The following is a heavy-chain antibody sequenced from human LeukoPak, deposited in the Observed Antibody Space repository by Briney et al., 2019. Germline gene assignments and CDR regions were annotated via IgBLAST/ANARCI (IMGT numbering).Heavy chain of an antibody. CDR1: GGSVSSGSYY. CDR3: ARDRRNLFDP. CDR2: IYYSGST. V-gene: IGHV4-61*01. Sequence: SETLSLTCTVSGGSVSSGSYYWNWIRQPPGKGLEWIGYIYYSGSTNYNPSLKSRVTISVDTSKNQFSLKLSSVTAADTAVYYCARDRRNLFDPWGQGTLVTVSS. D-gene: IGHD1-14*01. J-gene: IGHJ5*02.